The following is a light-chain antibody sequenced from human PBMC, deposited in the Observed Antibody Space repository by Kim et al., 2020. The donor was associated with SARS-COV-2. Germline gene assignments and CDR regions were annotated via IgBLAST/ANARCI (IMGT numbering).Light chain of an antibody. Sequence: SGSPGERVTRSCRASQSVGSYLAWYQQKPGQAPRLLIYGASTRDSDIPARFTGRGSGTEFTLTISSLQSEDVAIYYCQQYKTWPLFGQGTKVDIK. CDR3: QQYKTWPL. CDR2: GAS. J-gene: IGKJ1*01. V-gene: IGKV3-15*01. CDR1: QSVGSY.